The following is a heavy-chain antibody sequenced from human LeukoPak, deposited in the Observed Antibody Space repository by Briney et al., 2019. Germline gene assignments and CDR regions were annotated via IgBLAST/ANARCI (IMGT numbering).Heavy chain of an antibody. CDR1: GFTFSSYA. CDR3: AKDDAYLQYDD. Sequence: GGSLRLSCAASGFTFSSYAMNWVRQAPGKGLEWVSGVGPSGARTYYADSVKGRFTVSRDNSKNMVFLQMNSLRAEDTAIYYCAKDDAYLQYDDWGQGTLVTVSS. J-gene: IGHJ4*02. V-gene: IGHV3-23*01. D-gene: IGHD5-24*01. CDR2: VGPSGART.